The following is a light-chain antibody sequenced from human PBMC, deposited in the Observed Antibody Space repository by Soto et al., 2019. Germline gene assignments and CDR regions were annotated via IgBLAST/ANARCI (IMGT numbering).Light chain of an antibody. V-gene: IGLV2-8*01. Sequence: QSALTQPPSASGSPGQSVTISCTGTSSDVGSYNYVSWYQQHPGKAPKLLIYEVSKRPSGVPDRFSGSKSGNTASLTVSGLQAEDEADYYCSSYAGNNKGVFGGRTKLTVL. CDR3: SSYAGNNKGV. CDR1: SSDVGSYNY. J-gene: IGLJ2*01. CDR2: EVS.